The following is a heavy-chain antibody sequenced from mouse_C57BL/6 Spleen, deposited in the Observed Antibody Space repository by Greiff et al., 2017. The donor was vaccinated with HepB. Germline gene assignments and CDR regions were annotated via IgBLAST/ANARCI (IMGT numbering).Heavy chain of an antibody. CDR2: ISSGGSYT. Sequence: EVKLVESGGDLVKPGGSLKLSCAASGFTFSSYGMSWVRQTPDKRLEWVATISSGGSYTYYPDSVKGRFTISRDNAKNTLYLQMSSLKSEDTAMYYCARQRWLLRMGYYAMDYWGQGTSVTVSS. V-gene: IGHV5-6*01. CDR3: ARQRWLLRMGYYAMDY. CDR1: GFTFSSYG. J-gene: IGHJ4*01. D-gene: IGHD2-3*01.